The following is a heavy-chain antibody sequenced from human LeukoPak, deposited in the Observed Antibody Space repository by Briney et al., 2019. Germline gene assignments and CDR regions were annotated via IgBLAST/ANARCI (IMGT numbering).Heavy chain of an antibody. Sequence: SETLSLTCTVSGGSISSGGYYWSWIRQHPGKGLEWIGYIYYSGSTYYNPSLKSRVTISVDTSKNQFSLKLSSVTAADTAVYYCAGHWSSGWDYFDYWGQGTLVAVSS. CDR3: AGHWSSGWDYFDY. D-gene: IGHD2-8*02. CDR2: IYYSGST. J-gene: IGHJ4*02. CDR1: GGSISSGGYY. V-gene: IGHV4-31*03.